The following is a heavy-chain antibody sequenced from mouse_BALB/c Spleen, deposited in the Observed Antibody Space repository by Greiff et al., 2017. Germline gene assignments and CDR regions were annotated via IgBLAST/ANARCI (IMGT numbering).Heavy chain of an antibody. CDR1: GYTFTSYW. D-gene: IGHD1-1*01. CDR3: TRSYGY. V-gene: IGHV1-69*02. J-gene: IGHJ2*01. Sequence: QVQLQQPGAELVRPGASVKLSCKASGYTFTSYWINWVKQRPGQGLEWIGNIYPSDSYTNYNQKFKDKATLTVDKSSSTAYMQLSSPTSEDSAVYYCTRSYGYWGQGTTLTVSS. CDR2: IYPSDSYT.